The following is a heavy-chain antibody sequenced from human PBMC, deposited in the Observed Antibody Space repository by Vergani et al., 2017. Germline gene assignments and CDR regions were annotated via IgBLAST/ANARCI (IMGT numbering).Heavy chain of an antibody. V-gene: IGHV3-23*04. CDR2: ISSDGGST. D-gene: IGHD3-22*01. J-gene: IGHJ4*02. CDR3: AGPQVTSAYYYGGFDY. Sequence: VQLVESGGGLVQPGGSLRVSCAASGFTFSSYAMTWVRQAPGKGLEWVSTISSDGGSTYYADSVKGRFTISRDNSKNTLSLQMNSLTAEDTAIYYCAGPQVTSAYYYGGFDYWGQGILVTVSS. CDR1: GFTFSSYA.